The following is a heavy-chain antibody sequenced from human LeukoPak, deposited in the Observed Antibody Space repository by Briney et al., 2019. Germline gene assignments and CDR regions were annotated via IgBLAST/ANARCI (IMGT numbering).Heavy chain of an antibody. J-gene: IGHJ3*02. CDR2: MNPDSGGT. V-gene: IGHV1-2*02. D-gene: IGHD3/OR15-3a*01. Sequence: ASVKVSCKASGYTFIGHYIHWVRQAPGQGLERMGWMNPDSGGTNYAQKFQDRVTMNRDTSITTAYMELSRLTSDDTAIYYCARIMEYYDFTPRGFDIWGQGTMVAVSS. CDR3: ARIMEYYDFTPRGFDI. CDR1: GYTFIGHY.